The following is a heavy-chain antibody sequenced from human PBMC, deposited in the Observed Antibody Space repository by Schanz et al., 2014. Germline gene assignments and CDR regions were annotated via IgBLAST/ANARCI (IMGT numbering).Heavy chain of an antibody. CDR1: GYTFTSYD. CDR3: VRVPSRDVSFDL. V-gene: IGHV1-8*01. J-gene: IGHJ2*01. Sequence: QVQLVQSGAEVKKPGASVRVSCKASGYTFTSYDFNWVRQAPGQGLEWMGWMNPDSGNTGYAQKFQGRVTMTRDTSTSTVYMELRSLRSDDTAHYYCVRVPSRDVSFDLWGRGTLVTVSS. CDR2: MNPDSGNT. D-gene: IGHD3-16*01.